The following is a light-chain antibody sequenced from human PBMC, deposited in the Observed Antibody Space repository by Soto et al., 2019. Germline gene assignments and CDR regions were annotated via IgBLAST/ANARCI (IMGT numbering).Light chain of an antibody. Sequence: QSALTQPASVSGSPGQSITISCTGTSSDIGGYNYVSWYQQHPGKAPKLMIYEVSDRPSGVSNRFSGSKSGNTASLTISGRQAEDEDDYYCSSYGSSNTLLVGEGTQLTVL. CDR2: EVS. CDR1: SSDIGGYNY. CDR3: SSYGSSNTLL. J-gene: IGLJ2*01. V-gene: IGLV2-14*01.